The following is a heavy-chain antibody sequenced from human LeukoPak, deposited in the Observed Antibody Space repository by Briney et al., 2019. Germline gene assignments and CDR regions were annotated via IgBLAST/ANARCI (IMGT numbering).Heavy chain of an antibody. CDR1: GDSVSSGSNY. CDR3: ARVPRGLTVGTLPYFYYYMDV. CDR2: IYNSWTT. Sequence: RTSETLSLTCTVSGDSVSSGSNYWSWIRQPAGKGLEWIGRIYNSWTTNYNPSLKSRVTISVDTSKNQFSLKLSSVTAADTAVYYCARVPRGLTVGTLPYFYYYMDVWGKGTTVIVSS. J-gene: IGHJ6*03. D-gene: IGHD1-26*01. V-gene: IGHV4-61*02.